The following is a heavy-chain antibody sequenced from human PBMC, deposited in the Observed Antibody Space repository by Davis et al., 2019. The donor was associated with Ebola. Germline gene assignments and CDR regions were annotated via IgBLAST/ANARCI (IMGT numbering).Heavy chain of an antibody. CDR2: IRYDGSNK. J-gene: IGHJ4*02. CDR3: AKIHPGIVVVPAAADFDY. D-gene: IGHD2-2*01. CDR1: GFTFSSYG. Sequence: PGGSLRLSCAASGFTFSSYGMPWVRQAPGKGLEWVAFIRYDGSNKYYADSVKGRFTISRDNSKNTLYLQMNSLRAEDTAVYYCAKIHPGIVVVPAAADFDYWGQGTLVTVSS. V-gene: IGHV3-30*02.